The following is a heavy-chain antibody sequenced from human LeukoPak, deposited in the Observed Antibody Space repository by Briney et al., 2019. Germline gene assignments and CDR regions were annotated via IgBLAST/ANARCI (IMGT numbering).Heavy chain of an antibody. CDR1: GFTFSSSN. V-gene: IGHV3-48*02. J-gene: IGHJ4*02. D-gene: IGHD4-17*01. Sequence: GGSLRLSCAASGFTFSSSNINWVRQAPGKGLEWVSYIVGSSSSTYYADSVKGRFTISRDNAKNSLYLQMNSLRDEDTAVYYCARETVYWGQGTLVTVSS. CDR2: IVGSSSST. CDR3: ARETVY.